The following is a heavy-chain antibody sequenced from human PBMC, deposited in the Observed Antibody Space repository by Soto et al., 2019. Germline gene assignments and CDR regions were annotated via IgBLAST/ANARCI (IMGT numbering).Heavy chain of an antibody. D-gene: IGHD6-13*01. V-gene: IGHV1-8*01. CDR3: AIRVWGQQLVNFDP. J-gene: IGHJ5*02. Sequence: QVQLVQSGAEVEKPGASVKVSCKASGYTFTSYDINWVRQATGQGLEWMGWMNPNSGNTGYAQKFQGRVTMXXXTXVSTAYTELGSLRSEDTAVDYCAIRVWGQQLVNFDPWGQGTLVTVSS. CDR2: MNPNSGNT. CDR1: GYTFTSYD.